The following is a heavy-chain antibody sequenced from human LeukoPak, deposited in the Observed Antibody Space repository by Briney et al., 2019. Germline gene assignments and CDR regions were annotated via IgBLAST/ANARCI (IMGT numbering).Heavy chain of an antibody. J-gene: IGHJ5*02. CDR3: ASVGRDDYKGAIIDP. Sequence: GGSLRLSCAASGFTVSSNYMSWVRQAPGKRLDCLSDIYRSGNTYYAGSVKGRFTISRDNSKNTLYLQMNSLRAEDTAVYYCASVGRDDYKGAIIDPWGQGTLVTVSS. CDR1: GFTVSSNY. CDR2: IYRSGNT. V-gene: IGHV3-53*01. D-gene: IGHD5-24*01.